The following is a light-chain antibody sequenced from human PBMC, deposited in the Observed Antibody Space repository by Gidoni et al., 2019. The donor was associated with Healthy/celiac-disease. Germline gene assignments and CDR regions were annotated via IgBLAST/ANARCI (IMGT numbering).Light chain of an antibody. V-gene: IGLV2-23*01. CDR1: SSDVGSYNL. J-gene: IGLJ1*01. CDR2: EGS. CDR3: RSYAGSSTSYV. Sequence: QSALTQPASVSGSPGQSITISCTGTSSDVGSYNLLYWYQQHPGKAPKLMIYEGSKRPSGVSNRFSGSKSGNTASLTISGLQAEDEADYYCRSYAGSSTSYVFGTGTKVTVL.